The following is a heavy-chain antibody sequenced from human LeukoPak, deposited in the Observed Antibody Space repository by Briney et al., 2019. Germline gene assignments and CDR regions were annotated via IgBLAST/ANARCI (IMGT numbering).Heavy chain of an antibody. CDR1: GGSISSGGYY. Sequence: SQTLSPTCTVSGGSISSGGYYWSWIRQHPGKGLEWIGYIYYSGSTYYNPSLKSRVTISVDTSKNQFSLKLSFVTAADTAVYYCARDRSTPLYYYGMDVWGQGTTVTVSS. J-gene: IGHJ6*02. V-gene: IGHV4-31*03. D-gene: IGHD2-15*01. CDR2: IYYSGST. CDR3: ARDRSTPLYYYGMDV.